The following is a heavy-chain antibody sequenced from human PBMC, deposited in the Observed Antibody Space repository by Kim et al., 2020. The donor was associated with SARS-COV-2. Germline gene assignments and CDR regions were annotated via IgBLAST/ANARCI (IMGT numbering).Heavy chain of an antibody. CDR3: ARGPSYSNYDIDY. J-gene: IGHJ4*02. Sequence: GGSLRLSCAASGFTFSSYAMHWVRQAPGKGLEWVAVISYDGSNKYYADSVKGRFTISRDNSKNTLYLQMNSLRAEDTAVYYCARGPSYSNYDIDYWGQGTLVTVSS. CDR2: ISYDGSNK. CDR1: GFTFSSYA. D-gene: IGHD4-4*01. V-gene: IGHV3-30-3*01.